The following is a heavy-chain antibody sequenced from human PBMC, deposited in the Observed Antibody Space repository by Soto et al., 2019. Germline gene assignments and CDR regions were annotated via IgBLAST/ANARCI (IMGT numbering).Heavy chain of an antibody. CDR2: ISASGDST. CDR3: AQPPLPIPPGTLWFDP. CDR1: GFTFNSYA. D-gene: IGHD3-10*01. J-gene: IGHJ5*02. Sequence: PGGSLRLSCAASGFTFNSYAMSWVRQAPGKGLEWVSAISASGDSTYYADAVKGRFTISRDNSKNTLYLEMNSLRAEDTALYYSAQPPLPIPPGTLWFDPWGQGTLVIVSA. V-gene: IGHV3-23*01.